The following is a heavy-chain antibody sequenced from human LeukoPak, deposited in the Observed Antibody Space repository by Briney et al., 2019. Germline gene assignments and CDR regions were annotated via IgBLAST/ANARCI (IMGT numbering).Heavy chain of an antibody. D-gene: IGHD3-10*01. Sequence: GGSLRLSCAASEFTFSNYDINWVRQAPGKGLEWVSGISGSGGSTDYADSVKGRFTISRDNSKNTLYLQMNSLRAEDTAVYFCSKRSLNYYGSGPLDYWGQGTLVTVSS. CDR2: ISGSGGST. CDR3: SKRSLNYYGSGPLDY. J-gene: IGHJ4*02. CDR1: EFTFSNYD. V-gene: IGHV3-23*01.